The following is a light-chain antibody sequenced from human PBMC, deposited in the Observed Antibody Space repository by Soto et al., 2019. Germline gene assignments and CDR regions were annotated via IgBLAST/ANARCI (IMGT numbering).Light chain of an antibody. CDR3: NSYTGSNNWV. CDR2: EVS. CDR1: SSDVGGYNY. V-gene: IGLV2-8*01. J-gene: IGLJ2*01. Sequence: QSALTQPPSASGSPGQSVTISCTGTSSDVGGYNYVSWYQQHPGKAPKLMIYEVSKRPSGVPDRFSGSKSGTTASLTVSGLHAEDEADYYCNSYTGSNNWVFGGGTKLTVL.